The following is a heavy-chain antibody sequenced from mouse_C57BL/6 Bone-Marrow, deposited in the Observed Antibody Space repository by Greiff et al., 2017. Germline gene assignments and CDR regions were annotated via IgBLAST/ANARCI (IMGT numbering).Heavy chain of an antibody. V-gene: IGHV1-19*01. CDR3: AREGSYDGYLRLPYWYFDV. J-gene: IGHJ1*03. CDR1: GYTFTDYY. Sequence: EVQLQQSGPVLVKPGASVKMSCKASGYTFTDYYMNWVKQSHGKSLEWIGVLNPYNGGTSYNQKFKGTATLTVDKSSSTAYMELNSLTSEDSAVYYCAREGSYDGYLRLPYWYFDVWGTGTTVTVSS. CDR2: LNPYNGGT. D-gene: IGHD2-3*01.